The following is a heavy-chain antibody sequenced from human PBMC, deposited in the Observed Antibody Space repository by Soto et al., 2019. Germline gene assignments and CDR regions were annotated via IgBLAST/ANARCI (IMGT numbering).Heavy chain of an antibody. D-gene: IGHD2-2*01. Sequence: SETLSLTCTFSVYSIISVYYFLSFIRQPPGNCLEWIGYIYRCGSTYNNPSLRSRVTISADTSRNQFSLKLTSATAADTAIYYSARGVVLPNTQPIRGCLPQWGKAILVNVS. CDR2: IYRCGST. J-gene: IGHJ4*02. CDR1: VYSIISVYYF. V-gene: IGHV4-30-4*01. CDR3: ARGVVLPNTQPIRGCLPQ.